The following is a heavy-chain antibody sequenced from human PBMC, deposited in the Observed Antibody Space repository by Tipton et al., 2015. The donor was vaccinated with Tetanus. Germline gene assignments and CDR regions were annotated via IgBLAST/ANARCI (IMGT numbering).Heavy chain of an antibody. CDR2: IYYSGST. D-gene: IGHD4-23*01. CDR3: ATLTTVVTPRWYFDL. J-gene: IGHJ2*01. Sequence: TLSLTCTVSGGSISSSSYHWGWIRQPPGKGLEWIGSIYYSGSTYYNPSLKSRVTISVDTPKNQFSLKLTSVTAADTAVYYCATLTTVVTPRWYFDLWGRGTQVTVSS. V-gene: IGHV4-39*01. CDR1: GGSISSSSYH.